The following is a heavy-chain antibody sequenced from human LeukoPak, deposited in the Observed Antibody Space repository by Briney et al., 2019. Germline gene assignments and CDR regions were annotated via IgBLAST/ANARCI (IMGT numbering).Heavy chain of an antibody. V-gene: IGHV3-9*01. D-gene: IGHD2-2*01. J-gene: IGHJ4*02. CDR2: ISWNSGSI. Sequence: PGGSLRPSCAASGFTLDDYATHWVRQAQGKGLEWVSGISWNSGSIGYADSVKGRFTISRDNAKNSLYLQMNSLRAEDTALYYCAKDIGSTSCYTFDYWGQGTLVTVSS. CDR3: AKDIGSTSCYTFDY. CDR1: GFTLDDYA.